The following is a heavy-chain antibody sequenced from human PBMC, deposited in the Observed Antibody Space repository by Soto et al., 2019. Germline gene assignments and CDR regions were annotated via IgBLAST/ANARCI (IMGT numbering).Heavy chain of an antibody. CDR1: GGTFSTYA. CDR3: ARPKGTYSSGYYYFDF. J-gene: IGHJ4*02. V-gene: IGHV1-69*01. Sequence: QVQLEQSGGAVKQPGSSVRVSCKTSGGTFSTYAINWVRQAPGQGLEWMGAIIPLFGTADYSQKFQGRVTITADESTSTAYMELSSLRFADTAVYFCARPKGTYSSGYYYFDFWGQGTLVTVTS. D-gene: IGHD6-19*01. CDR2: IIPLFGTA.